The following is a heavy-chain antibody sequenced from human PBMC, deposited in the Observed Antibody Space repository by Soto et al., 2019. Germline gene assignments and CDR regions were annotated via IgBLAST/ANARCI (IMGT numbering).Heavy chain of an antibody. CDR3: ATTGPYCSGGSCYFNWFDP. V-gene: IGHV1-24*01. Sequence: ASVKVSCKVSGYTLTELSMHWVRQAPGKGLEWMGGFDPEDGETIYAQKFQGRVTMTEDTSTDTAYMELSSLRSEDTAVYYCATTGPYCSGGSCYFNWFDPWGQGTLVTV. D-gene: IGHD2-15*01. J-gene: IGHJ5*02. CDR1: GYTLTELS. CDR2: FDPEDGET.